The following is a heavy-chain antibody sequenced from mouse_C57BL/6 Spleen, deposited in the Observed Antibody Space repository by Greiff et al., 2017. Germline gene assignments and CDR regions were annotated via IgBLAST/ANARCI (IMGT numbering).Heavy chain of an antibody. J-gene: IGHJ4*01. D-gene: IGHD2-1*01. V-gene: IGHV2-6*01. CDR1: GFSLTSYG. CDR2: IWGVGST. CDR3: ARAYGNDAMDY. Sequence: VQLQESGPGLVAPSQSLSITCTVSGFSLTSYGVDWVRQSPGKGLEWLGVIWGVGSTNYNSALKSRLSISKDNSKSQVFLKMNSLQTDDTAMYYCARAYGNDAMDYWGQGTSVTVSS.